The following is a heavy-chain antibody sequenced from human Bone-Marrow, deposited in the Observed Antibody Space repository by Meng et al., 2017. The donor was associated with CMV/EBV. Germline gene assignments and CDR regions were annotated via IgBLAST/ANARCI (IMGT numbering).Heavy chain of an antibody. D-gene: IGHD2-2*01. CDR2: IKNDGSAM. J-gene: IGHJ6*02. Sequence: GGSLRLSCAASGFTFSNFWMNWVRQAPGKGLEWVANIKNDGSAMYYVDSVKGRFTISRDNAKSSLYLQMNSLRAEDTAVYYCARLLRTPLVVVTATDYYYGLDVWGQGTTVTVSS. V-gene: IGHV3-7*01. CDR1: GFTFSNFW. CDR3: ARLLRTPLVVVTATDYYYGLDV.